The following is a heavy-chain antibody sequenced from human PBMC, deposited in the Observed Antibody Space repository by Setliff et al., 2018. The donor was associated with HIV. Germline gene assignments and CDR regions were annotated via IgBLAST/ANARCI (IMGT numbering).Heavy chain of an antibody. CDR1: GGSISSSSYY. CDR2: IYYSGST. V-gene: IGHV4-39*01. Sequence: PSETLSLTCTVSGGSISSSSYYWGWIRQPPGKGLEWIGSIYYSGSTYYNPSLKSRVTISVDTSKNQFSLKLSSVTAADTAVYYCARLRYFDWISLHDAFDLWGHGTMVTVSS. CDR3: ARLRYFDWISLHDAFDL. D-gene: IGHD3-9*01. J-gene: IGHJ3*01.